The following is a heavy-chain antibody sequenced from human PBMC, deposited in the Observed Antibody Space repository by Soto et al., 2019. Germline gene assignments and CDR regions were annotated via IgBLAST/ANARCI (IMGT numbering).Heavy chain of an antibody. CDR3: ARVHHYDFWSEALFDY. D-gene: IGHD3-3*01. V-gene: IGHV3-74*01. CDR1: EFIFSAYC. CDR2: IRGDGADS. Sequence: QPGGSVRLSCAASEFIFSAYCVHWVRQAPGKGLVWVARIRGDGADSNYADSVKGRFTISRDNAKNSLYLQMNSLRAEDTAVYYCARVHHYDFWSEALFDYWGQGTLVTVSS. J-gene: IGHJ4*02.